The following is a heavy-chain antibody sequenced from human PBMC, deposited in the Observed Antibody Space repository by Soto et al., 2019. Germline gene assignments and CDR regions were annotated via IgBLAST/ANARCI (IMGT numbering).Heavy chain of an antibody. Sequence: EVQLVESGGGLVQPGGSLRLSCAASGFTFSSYWMSWVRQAPGKGLEWVANIKQDGSEKYYVDSVKGRFTISRDNAKNSLYLQRNRRRAGDTAVYYCAREGVATIRGGVAYWGKGTLVTVSS. D-gene: IGHD5-12*01. V-gene: IGHV3-7*03. CDR2: IKQDGSEK. J-gene: IGHJ4*02. CDR1: GFTFSSYW. CDR3: AREGVATIRGGVAY.